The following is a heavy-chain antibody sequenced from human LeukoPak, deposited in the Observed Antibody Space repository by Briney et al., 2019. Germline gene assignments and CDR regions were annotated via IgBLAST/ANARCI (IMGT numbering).Heavy chain of an antibody. V-gene: IGHV4-59*01. CDR1: GGSISSYY. CDR2: IYYSGST. CDR3: ARYCGGDCPDAFDI. J-gene: IGHJ3*02. Sequence: PSETLSLTCTVSGGSISSYYWSWIRQPPGKGLEWIGYIYYSGSTNYNPSLKSRVTISVDTSKNQFSLKLSFVTAADTAVYYCARYCGGDCPDAFDIWGQGTMVTVSS. D-gene: IGHD2-21*02.